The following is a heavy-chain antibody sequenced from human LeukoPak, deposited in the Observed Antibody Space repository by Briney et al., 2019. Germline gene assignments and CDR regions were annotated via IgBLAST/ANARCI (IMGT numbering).Heavy chain of an antibody. CDR3: ARDRGTTMVRSFDI. J-gene: IGHJ3*02. CDR2: ISASGSSI. Sequence: GGSLRLSCAACGFTFSSYEMNWVRQAPGKGLEWVSYISASGSSIYYADSVKGRFTISRDNAKNSLYLQMNSLRAEDTAVYYCARDRGTTMVRSFDIWGQGTMVTVSS. V-gene: IGHV3-48*03. D-gene: IGHD4/OR15-4a*01. CDR1: GFTFSSYE.